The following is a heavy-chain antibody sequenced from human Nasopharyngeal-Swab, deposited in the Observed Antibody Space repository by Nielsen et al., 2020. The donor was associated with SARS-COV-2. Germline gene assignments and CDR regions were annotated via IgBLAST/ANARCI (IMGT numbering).Heavy chain of an antibody. CDR1: GFTFDDYA. J-gene: IGHJ6*03. CDR2: ISWNSGSI. Sequence: SLRLSCAASGFTFDDYAMHWVRQAPGKGLEWVSGISWNSGSIGYADSVKGRFTISRDNAKNSLYLQMNSLRAEDTALYYCAKVGSSYYYYMDVWGKETTVTVSS. V-gene: IGHV3-9*01. D-gene: IGHD6-19*01. CDR3: AKVGSSYYYYMDV.